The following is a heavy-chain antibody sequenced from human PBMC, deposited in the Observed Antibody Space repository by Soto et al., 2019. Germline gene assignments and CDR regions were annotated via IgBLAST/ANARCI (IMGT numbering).Heavy chain of an antibody. CDR3: ARFPYYYDSSGYQFDY. CDR2: INHSGST. V-gene: IGHV4-34*01. CDR1: GGSFSGYY. J-gene: IGHJ4*02. Sequence: QVQLQQWGAGLLKPSETLSLTCAVYGGSFSGYYWSWIRQPPGKGLEWIGEINHSGSTNYNPSLKSRVTISVHTSKNQFSLKLSSVTAADTAVYYCARFPYYYDSSGYQFDYWGQGTLVTVSS. D-gene: IGHD3-22*01.